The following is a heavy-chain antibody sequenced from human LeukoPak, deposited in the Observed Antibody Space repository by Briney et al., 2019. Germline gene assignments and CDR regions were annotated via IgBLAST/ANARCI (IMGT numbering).Heavy chain of an antibody. D-gene: IGHD4-17*01. V-gene: IGHV1-18*01. CDR3: ARDGGRIGATTVTVDI. CDR2: VSAYNGNT. Sequence: ASVKVSCKASGYTFTSYGISWVRQAPGQGLEWMGWVSAYNGNTNYAQKLQGRVTMTTDTSTSTAYMELRSLRSDDTAVYYCARDGGRIGATTVTVDIWGQGTMVTVSS. CDR1: GYTFTSYG. J-gene: IGHJ3*02.